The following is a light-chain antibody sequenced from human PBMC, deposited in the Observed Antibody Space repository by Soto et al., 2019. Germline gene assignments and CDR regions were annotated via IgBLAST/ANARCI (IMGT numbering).Light chain of an antibody. Sequence: DIQMTQSPPSLSASVGARVTITCRASQGIGNYLAWYQQKPGKVPKLLIYGAYTLQSGVPSRFSGSGSGTDFTLTISSLRPEDVATYYCQKYDRAPRTFGPGTRVEIK. CDR1: QGIGNY. CDR2: GAY. V-gene: IGKV1-27*01. CDR3: QKYDRAPRT. J-gene: IGKJ1*01.